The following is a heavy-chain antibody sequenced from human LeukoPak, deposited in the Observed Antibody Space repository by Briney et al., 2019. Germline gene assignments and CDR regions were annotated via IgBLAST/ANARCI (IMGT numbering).Heavy chain of an antibody. CDR2: ISGSGGST. J-gene: IGHJ4*02. Sequence: GGSLRLSCAASGFTFSSYAMSWVRLAPGKGLEWVSAISGSGGSTYYADSVKGRFTLSRDNSKNTLYLQMHSLRAEDTAVYYCAKDEQQQLALYYFDYWGQGTLVTVSS. CDR1: GFTFSSYA. CDR3: AKDEQQQLALYYFDY. D-gene: IGHD6-13*01. V-gene: IGHV3-23*01.